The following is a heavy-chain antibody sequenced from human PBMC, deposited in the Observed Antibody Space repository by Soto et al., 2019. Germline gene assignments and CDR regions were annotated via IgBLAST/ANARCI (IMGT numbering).Heavy chain of an antibody. CDR3: ARYCSSTSCYRPDTYYYYGMDV. D-gene: IGHD2-2*01. CDR1: GGTFSSYA. Sequence: QVQLVQSGAEVKKPGSSVKVSCKASGGTFSSYAISWARQAPGQGLEWMGGIIPIFGTANYAQKFQGRVTIPADKSTSTAYRELSSPRSEDTAVYYCARYCSSTSCYRPDTYYYYGMDVWGQGTTVTVAS. V-gene: IGHV1-69*06. J-gene: IGHJ6*02. CDR2: IIPIFGTA.